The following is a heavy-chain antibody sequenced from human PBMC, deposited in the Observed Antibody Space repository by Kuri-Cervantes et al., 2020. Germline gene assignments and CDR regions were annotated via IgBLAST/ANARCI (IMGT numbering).Heavy chain of an antibody. V-gene: IGHV3-30-3*01. Sequence: GGSLRLSCAASGFTFSSYAMHWVRQAPGKGLEWVTVISYDGNNKDYTGSVKGRFTISRDNSKNTLYLQMNSLSGEDTAVYYCARGDAGYGDFRYYYGMDVWGQGTTVTVSS. D-gene: IGHD4-17*01. J-gene: IGHJ6*02. CDR1: GFTFSSYA. CDR3: ARGDAGYGDFRYYYGMDV. CDR2: ISYDGNNK.